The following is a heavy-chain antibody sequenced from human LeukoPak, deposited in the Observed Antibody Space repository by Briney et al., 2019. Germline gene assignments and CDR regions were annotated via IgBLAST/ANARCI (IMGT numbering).Heavy chain of an antibody. CDR1: GGSLRIRSYY. V-gene: IGHV4-31*03. CDR3: ARGQGAFKTGH. CDR2: IHPSGRT. Sequence: SETLSLTCTVSGGSLRIRSYYWTWVRQHPGKGLEWIGYIHPSGRTSYNPSLTSRVTLSLDTSQNQFSLKLSSVTAADTAIYYCARGQGAFKTGHWGQGTLVTVSS. J-gene: IGHJ4*02. D-gene: IGHD1-1*01.